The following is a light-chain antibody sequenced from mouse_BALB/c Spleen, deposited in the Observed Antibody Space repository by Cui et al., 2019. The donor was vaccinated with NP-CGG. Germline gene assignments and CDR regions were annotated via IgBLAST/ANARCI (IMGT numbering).Light chain of an antibody. CDR3: ALWYSNHWV. J-gene: IGLJ1*01. CDR1: TGTVTTSNY. Sequence: QAPVTEASATTTSPGETVTRSCRSSTGTVTTSNYAKWVQEKPDHLFTGLIGGTNNRAPGVPARFSGSLIGDKAALTITGAQTEDEAIYFCALWYSNHWVFGGGTKLTVL. V-gene: IGLV1*01. CDR2: GTN.